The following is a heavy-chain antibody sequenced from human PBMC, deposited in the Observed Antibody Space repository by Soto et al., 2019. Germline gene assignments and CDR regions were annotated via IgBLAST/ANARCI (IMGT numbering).Heavy chain of an antibody. CDR2: MHTSGST. CDR3: ARGGGNTASTNDF. Sequence: QVQLQQWGGGLLKPSETLSLTCGLHRGSFSYFHWSWIRQPPGKGLEWIGEMHTSGSTNYNPSLRSPVTMSIDTSAMQFSLTLNSVTAADTAVYYCARGGGNTASTNDFWGQGALVTVSS. V-gene: IGHV4-34*01. CDR1: RGSFSYFH. D-gene: IGHD3-16*01. J-gene: IGHJ4*02.